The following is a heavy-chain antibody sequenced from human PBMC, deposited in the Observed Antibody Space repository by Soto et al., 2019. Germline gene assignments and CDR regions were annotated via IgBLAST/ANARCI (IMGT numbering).Heavy chain of an antibody. CDR3: AREVVEVASIRLDP. V-gene: IGHV1-8*02. D-gene: IGHD3-3*01. Sequence: QVQLVQSGAEVRTPGSSLTVSCKAIGFAFTTNDIHWVRQAPGQRLEWMRWMNDNPDSTDSAKEFEGRLLMTWTTSISTAYLELTGLTSKDTAVYYCAREVVEVASIRLDPWGQGTHVTVS. CDR1: GFAFTTND. J-gene: IGHJ5*02. CDR2: MNDNPDST.